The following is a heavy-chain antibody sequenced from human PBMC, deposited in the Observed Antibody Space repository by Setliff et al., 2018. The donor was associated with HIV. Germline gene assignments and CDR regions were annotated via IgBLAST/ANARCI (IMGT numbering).Heavy chain of an antibody. Sequence: SETLSLTCTVSGVSINSGNYYWGWIRQPAGKRLEWIGRIYSSGNTNYNPSLKSRVTISADTSKNQFSLRLKSVTAAETAVYYCVRGGDGYNPGGGTFDHWGQGTLVTSPQ. D-gene: IGHD1-1*01. J-gene: IGHJ4*02. CDR2: IYSSGNT. CDR3: VRGGDGYNPGGGTFDH. V-gene: IGHV4-61*02. CDR1: GVSINSGNYY.